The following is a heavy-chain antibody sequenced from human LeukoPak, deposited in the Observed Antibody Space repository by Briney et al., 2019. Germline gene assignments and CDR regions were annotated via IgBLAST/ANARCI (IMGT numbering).Heavy chain of an antibody. J-gene: IGHJ4*02. CDR1: GFIFSSYG. CDR3: AGESGRYKLGQFDY. Sequence: GRSLRLSCAASGFIFSSYGMHWVRQAPGKGLEWVAFIQYDGSPKYYADSVKGRHTISRDNSKNTLYLQMNSLRPEDTAVYYCAGESGRYKLGQFDYWGRGTLVTVSS. V-gene: IGHV3-30*19. D-gene: IGHD1-26*01. CDR2: IQYDGSPK.